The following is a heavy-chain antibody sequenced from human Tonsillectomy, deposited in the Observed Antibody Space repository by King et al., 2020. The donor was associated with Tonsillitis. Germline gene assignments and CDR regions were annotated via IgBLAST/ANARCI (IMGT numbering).Heavy chain of an antibody. V-gene: IGHV3-30-3*01. CDR3: ARAPRLTQWLGTYFDF. Sequence: VQLVESGGGVVQPGRSLRLSCAASGFTFSMYAMHWVRQAPGKGLEWVAVISYDGTNEYYADSVKGRFTITRDNSESTLFLQMNSLRPEDTAVYYCARAPRLTQWLGTYFDFWGQGTLVTVSS. J-gene: IGHJ4*02. CDR1: GFTFSMYA. CDR2: ISYDGTNE. D-gene: IGHD6-19*01.